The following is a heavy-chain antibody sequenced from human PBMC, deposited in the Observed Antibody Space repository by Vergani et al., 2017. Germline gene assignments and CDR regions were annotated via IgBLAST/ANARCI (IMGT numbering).Heavy chain of an antibody. J-gene: IGHJ4*02. Sequence: QVQLVESGGGVVQPGRSLRLSCAPSGFTFSSYAMHWVRQAPGKGLEWVAVISYDGSNKYYPDSVKGRFTISRDNSKNTLYLQMNSLRAEDTAVYYCARSGYYDFWSADYWGQGTLVTVSS. D-gene: IGHD3-3*01. CDR2: ISYDGSNK. V-gene: IGHV3-30-3*01. CDR3: ARSGYYDFWSADY. CDR1: GFTFSSYA.